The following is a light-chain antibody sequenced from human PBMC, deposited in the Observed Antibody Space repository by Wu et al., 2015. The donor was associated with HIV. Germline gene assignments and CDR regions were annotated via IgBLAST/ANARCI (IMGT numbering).Light chain of an antibody. CDR3: QQTYSTPR. Sequence: AIRMTQSPSSLSASTGDRVTITCRASQGISSYLAWYQQKPGKAPKLLIYAASTLQSGVPSRFSGSGSGTDFTLTISSLQPEDFATYYCQQTYSTPRFGPGTKVDIK. J-gene: IGKJ3*01. CDR1: QGISSY. CDR2: AAS. V-gene: IGKV1-8*01.